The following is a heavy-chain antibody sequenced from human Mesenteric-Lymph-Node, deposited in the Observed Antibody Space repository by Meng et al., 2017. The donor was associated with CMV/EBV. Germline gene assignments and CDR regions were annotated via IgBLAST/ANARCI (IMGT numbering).Heavy chain of an antibody. CDR2: INPSGGST. CDR3: ARDRDRGVNWFDP. J-gene: IGHJ5*02. Sequence: ASVKVSCKTSGYTFTNYNIHWVRQAPGQGLEWMGIINPSGGSTSHAQKFQGRVTMTRDTSTSTVYMEVSSLRSEDTAVYYCARDRDRGVNWFDPWGQGTLVTVSS. V-gene: IGHV1-46*01. CDR1: GYTFTNYN. D-gene: IGHD2-8*02.